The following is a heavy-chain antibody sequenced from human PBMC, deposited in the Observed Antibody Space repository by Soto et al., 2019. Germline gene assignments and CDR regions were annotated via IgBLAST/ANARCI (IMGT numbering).Heavy chain of an antibody. V-gene: IGHV3-7*01. CDR3: ARDRGYCTGGTCYSVLDY. CDR2: IKQDGSEK. Sequence: EVQLVESGGGLVQPGGSLRLSCAASGFTFSAYYMNWVRQAPGTGLEWVVNIKQDGSEKNYVDSVKGRFTISRDNAKNSLFLQMNSLRAEDTAVYYCARDRGYCTGGTCYSVLDYWGQGILVTVSS. CDR1: GFTFSAYY. D-gene: IGHD2-15*01. J-gene: IGHJ4*02.